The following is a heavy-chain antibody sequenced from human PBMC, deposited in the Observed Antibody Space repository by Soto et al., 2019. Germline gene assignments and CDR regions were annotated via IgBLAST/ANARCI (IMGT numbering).Heavy chain of an antibody. CDR1: GASISSSNW. V-gene: IGHV4-4*02. D-gene: IGHD3-16*02. CDR2: ISRSGTT. CDR3: ASTMITFGGVIGKTYFDY. J-gene: IGHJ4*02. Sequence: PSETLSLTCAVSGASISSSNWWSWVRQPPGKGLEWIGEISRSGTTHYSPSLQSRVTISADKSNSYFSLSLSSVTAADTAVYYCASTMITFGGVIGKTYFDYWGQGTLVTVSS.